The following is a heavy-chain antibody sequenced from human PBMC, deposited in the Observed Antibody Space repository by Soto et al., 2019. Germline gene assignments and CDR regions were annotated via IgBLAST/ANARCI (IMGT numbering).Heavy chain of an antibody. V-gene: IGHV4-31*03. CDR2: IYYSGST. J-gene: IGHJ5*02. CDR1: GGSISSGGYY. D-gene: IGHD2-2*01. CDR3: ARFGDIVVVPAATFDP. Sequence: QVQLQESGPGLVKPSQPLSLTCTGSGGSISSGGYYWSWIRQHPGKGLEWIGYIYYSGSTYYNPSLKSRVTISVDTSKNQFYLKLSSVTAADTAVYYCARFGDIVVVPAATFDPWGHGTLVTVSS.